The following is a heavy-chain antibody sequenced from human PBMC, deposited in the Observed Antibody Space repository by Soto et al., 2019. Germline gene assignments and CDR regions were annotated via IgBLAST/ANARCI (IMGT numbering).Heavy chain of an antibody. CDR1: RFTFSSSA. CDR3: ARAFGGIAAGGQGY. D-gene: IGHD6-13*01. CDR2: ISYDGSNK. Sequence: QVQLVESGGGVVQPGRSLRLSCAASRFTFSSSAMHWVRQAPGKGLEWVAVISYDGSNKYYADSVKGRFTISRDNSKNALYLQMNSLRAEDTAVYYCARAFGGIAAGGQGYWGQGTLVTVSS. J-gene: IGHJ4*02. V-gene: IGHV3-30-3*01.